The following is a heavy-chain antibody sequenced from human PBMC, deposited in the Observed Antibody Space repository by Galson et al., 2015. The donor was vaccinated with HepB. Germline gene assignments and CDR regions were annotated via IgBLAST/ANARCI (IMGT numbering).Heavy chain of an antibody. CDR1: GSTFTGYY. V-gene: IGHV1-2*04. D-gene: IGHD3-16*02. Sequence: SVKVSCKASGSTFTGYYMHWVRQAPGQGLEWMGWINPNSGGTNYAQKFQGWVTMTRDTSISTAYMELSRLRSDDTAVYYCARSMITFGGVIEIPYYYGMDVWGQGTTVTVSS. CDR3: ARSMITFGGVIEIPYYYGMDV. J-gene: IGHJ6*02. CDR2: INPNSGGT.